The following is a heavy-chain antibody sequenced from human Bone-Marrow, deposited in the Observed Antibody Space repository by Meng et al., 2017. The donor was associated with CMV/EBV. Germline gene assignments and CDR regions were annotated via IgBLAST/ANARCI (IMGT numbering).Heavy chain of an antibody. CDR3: DRAEDLAESGGGMTWYHAFDL. Sequence: ASVKVSCKASEYTFTGYYIHWVRQAPGQGLEWMGGINPNSGGTNYAQKLQGRVTMTRDTSTRTADMELSSLRSDETAVYYCDRAEDLAESGGGMTWYHAFDLWGQGTPVTVSS. CDR1: EYTFTGYY. J-gene: IGHJ4*02. V-gene: IGHV1-2*02. D-gene: IGHD2-15*01. CDR2: INPNSGGT.